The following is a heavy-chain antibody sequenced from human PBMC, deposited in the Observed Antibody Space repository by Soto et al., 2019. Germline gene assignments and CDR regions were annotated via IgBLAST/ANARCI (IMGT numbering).Heavy chain of an antibody. D-gene: IGHD5-12*01. CDR1: GGSFSGYY. CDR2: INHSGST. J-gene: IGHJ4*02. V-gene: IGHV4-34*01. CDR3: AREAEMATTTTILDY. Sequence: SETLSLTCAVYGGSFSGYYWSWIRQPPGKGLEWIGEINHSGSTNYNPSLKSRVTISVDTSKNQFSLKLSSVTAADTAVYYCAREAEMATTTTILDYWGQGTLVTVSS.